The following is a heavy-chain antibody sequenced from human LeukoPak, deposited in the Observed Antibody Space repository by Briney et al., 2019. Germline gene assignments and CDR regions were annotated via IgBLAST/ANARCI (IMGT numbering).Heavy chain of an antibody. Sequence: ASVKVSCKVSGYTLTELSMHWVRQAPGKGLEWMGGFDPEDGETIYAQKFQGRVTMTEDTSIDTAYMELSSLRSEDTAVYYCATDREGTGAFDYWGQGTLVTVSS. CDR1: GYTLTELS. J-gene: IGHJ4*02. CDR2: FDPEDGET. D-gene: IGHD1-14*01. CDR3: ATDREGTGAFDY. V-gene: IGHV1-24*01.